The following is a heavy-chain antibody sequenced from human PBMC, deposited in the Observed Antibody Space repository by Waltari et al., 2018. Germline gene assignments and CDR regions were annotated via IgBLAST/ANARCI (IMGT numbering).Heavy chain of an antibody. CDR1: GFTVSSNY. CDR3: ARGPYSSSWLSYFDY. V-gene: IGHV3-53*02. J-gene: IGHJ4*02. CDR2: IYSGGST. D-gene: IGHD6-13*01. Sequence: EVQLVETGGGLIQPGGSLRLSCAASGFTVSSNYMSWVRQAPGKGLGVVSVIYSGGSTYYADSVKGRFTISRDNSKNTLYLQMNSLRAEDTAVYYCARGPYSSSWLSYFDYWGQGTLVTVSS.